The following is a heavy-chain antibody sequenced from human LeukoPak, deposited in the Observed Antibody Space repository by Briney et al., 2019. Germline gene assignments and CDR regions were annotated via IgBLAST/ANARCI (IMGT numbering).Heavy chain of an antibody. Sequence: GGSLRLSCAASGFTFSSYWMNWVRQAPGKGPEWVANIKEDGSEKYYVDSVKGRFTISRDNAKSSLYLQMNSLRAEDTAVYYCARDPSSLRDSFDYWGQGTLVTVSS. CDR2: IKEDGSEK. CDR3: ARDPSSLRDSFDY. CDR1: GFTFSSYW. J-gene: IGHJ4*02. V-gene: IGHV3-7*01.